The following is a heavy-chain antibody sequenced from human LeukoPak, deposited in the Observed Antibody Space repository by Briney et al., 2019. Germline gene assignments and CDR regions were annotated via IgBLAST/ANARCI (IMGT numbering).Heavy chain of an antibody. CDR3: ARGAVETATYYFDY. J-gene: IGHJ4*02. CDR1: GXSFSNYY. D-gene: IGHD2-15*01. CDR2: INHSGST. V-gene: IGHV4-34*01. Sequence: PSETLSLTWAVYGXSFSNYYWSWIRQFPGKGLEWIGEINHSGSTNYNPSLKSRVTISGDTSKNQSSLKLNSVTAADTAVYYCARGAVETATYYFDYWGQGTLVTVSS.